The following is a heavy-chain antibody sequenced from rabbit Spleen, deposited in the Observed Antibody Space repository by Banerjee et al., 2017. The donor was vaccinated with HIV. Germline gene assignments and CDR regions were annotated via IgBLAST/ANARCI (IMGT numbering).Heavy chain of an antibody. CDR2: IYGGSGDKT. CDR3: ARREPANPDYSTAGAMHL. V-gene: IGHV1S45*01. D-gene: IGHD7-1*01. Sequence: QEQLEESGGDLVKPEGSLTLTCTASGFSFSSSDYMCWVRQAPGKGLEWIACIYGGSGDKTYYASWARGRFTISKTSSTTVTLQMTSLTAADTATYFCARREPANPDYSTAGAMHLWGPGTLVTVS. CDR1: GFSFSSSDY. J-gene: IGHJ6*01.